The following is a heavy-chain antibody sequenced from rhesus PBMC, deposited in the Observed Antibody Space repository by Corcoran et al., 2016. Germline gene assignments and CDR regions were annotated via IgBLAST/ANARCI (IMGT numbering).Heavy chain of an antibody. CDR3: TTQYCTGSGCWFDY. CDR2: IKGKPDGETA. CDR1: GFTFSNSW. J-gene: IGHJ4*01. D-gene: IGHD2-21*01. Sequence: EVQLVESGAALVQSGGSLRLSCAASGFTFSNSWMSWVRQAPGKGLEWVARIKGKPDGETADYAASVKGRFTISRDDSKNTLYLQMNSLKTEDTAVYYCTTQYCTGSGCWFDYWGQGVLVTVSS. V-gene: IGHV3-30*02.